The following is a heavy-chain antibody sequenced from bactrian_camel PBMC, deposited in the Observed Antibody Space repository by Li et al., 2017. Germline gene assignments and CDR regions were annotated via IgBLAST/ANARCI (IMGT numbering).Heavy chain of an antibody. CDR1: GYRIWDNC. Sequence: VESGGGSVQAGGSLSLSCVVSGYRIWDNCMGWFRQAPGKEREGVAASDGAGTVSYADFVKGRFTISKDNTKNTLTLQMNSLKPEDTAMYYCAAGCPIWTGLLSGDWGQGTQVTVS. V-gene: IGHV3S53*01. CDR3: AAGCPIWTGLLSGD. D-gene: IGHD2*01. CDR2: SDGAGTV. J-gene: IGHJ4*01.